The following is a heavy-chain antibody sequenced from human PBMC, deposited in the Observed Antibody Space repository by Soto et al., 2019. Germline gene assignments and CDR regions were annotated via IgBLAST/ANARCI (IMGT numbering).Heavy chain of an antibody. D-gene: IGHD3-10*01. Sequence: EVHLVESGGGLVQPGGSLRLSCAASGFSFSNYWMTWVRQAPGKGLEWVANINPDGGAKYYVESVKGRFRISRDNAKNPLFLAKSNLRAEDPAVYYFAKAFYNGNSDFGYWGQGTLVTVSS. CDR2: INPDGGAK. V-gene: IGHV3-7*05. CDR3: AKAFYNGNSDFGY. J-gene: IGHJ4*02. CDR1: GFSFSNYW.